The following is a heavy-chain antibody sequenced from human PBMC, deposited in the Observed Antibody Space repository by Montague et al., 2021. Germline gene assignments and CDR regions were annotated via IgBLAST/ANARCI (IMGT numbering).Heavy chain of an antibody. D-gene: IGHD4-23*01. CDR2: ISGSGGST. Sequence: SLRLSCAASGFTFSSYAMSWVRQAPGKGLEWVSAISGSGGSTFYADSVKGRFTISRDNSKNTLYLQMNSLRAEDTAVYYCANRPDITVVNLGGQGTLVTVSS. CDR1: GFTFSSYA. CDR3: ANRPDITVVNL. V-gene: IGHV3-23*01. J-gene: IGHJ4*02.